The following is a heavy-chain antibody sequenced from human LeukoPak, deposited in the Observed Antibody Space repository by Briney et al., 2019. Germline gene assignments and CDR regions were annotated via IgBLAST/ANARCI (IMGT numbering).Heavy chain of an antibody. V-gene: IGHV4-31*01. D-gene: IGHD3-16*01. CDR2: IYYSGST. CDR1: GGSISSGGYY. J-gene: IGHJ4*02. CDR3: ARWGSSYYFDY. Sequence: SETLSLTCTVSGGSISSGGYYWSWIRQHPGKGLEWIGYIYYSGSTYYNPSLKSQVTISVDTSKNQFSLKLSSVTAADTAVYYCARWGSSYYFDYWGQGTLVTVSS.